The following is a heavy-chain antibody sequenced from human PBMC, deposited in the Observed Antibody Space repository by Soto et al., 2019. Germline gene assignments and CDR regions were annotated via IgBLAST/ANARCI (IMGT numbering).Heavy chain of an antibody. CDR1: GFTFNAYG. V-gene: IGHV3-33*05. CDR3: ADIGGYDSVGGAY. J-gene: IGHJ4*02. Sequence: GGSLILSCAASGFTFNAYGMHWVRQAPGKGLEWVTFISFNGKNTDYADSVKGRFTVSRDNSKNTLYLQMNSLRDEDTAVYYCADIGGYDSVGGAYWGQGALVTVSS. CDR2: ISFNGKNT. D-gene: IGHD3-16*01.